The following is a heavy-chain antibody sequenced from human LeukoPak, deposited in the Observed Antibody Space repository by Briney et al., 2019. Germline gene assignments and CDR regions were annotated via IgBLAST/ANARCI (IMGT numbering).Heavy chain of an antibody. CDR3: ARVFGGPVSRRFDP. Sequence: SETLSLTCTVSGDSISSDISYWSWIRQPAGKGLEWIGRIYTSGNTNYNPSLKSRVTISVDTSKNQFSLKLSSVTATDTAVYYCARVFGGPVSRRFDPWGQGTLVTVS. D-gene: IGHD4-23*01. CDR2: IYTSGNT. V-gene: IGHV4-61*02. CDR1: GDSISSDISY. J-gene: IGHJ5*02.